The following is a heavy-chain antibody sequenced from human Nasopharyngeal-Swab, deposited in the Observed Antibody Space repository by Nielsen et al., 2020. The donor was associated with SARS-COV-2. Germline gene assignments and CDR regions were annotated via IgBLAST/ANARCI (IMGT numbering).Heavy chain of an antibody. CDR1: GGSISSSSYY. Sequence: SEILSLTCTVSGGSISSSSYYWGWIRQPPGKGLEWIGSIYYSGSTYYNPSLKSRVTISVDTSKNQFSLKLGSVTAADTAVYYCARCSSYYDILTGYSGRHDAFDIWGQGTMVTVSS. V-gene: IGHV4-39*01. J-gene: IGHJ3*02. CDR3: ARCSSYYDILTGYSGRHDAFDI. CDR2: IYYSGST. D-gene: IGHD3-9*01.